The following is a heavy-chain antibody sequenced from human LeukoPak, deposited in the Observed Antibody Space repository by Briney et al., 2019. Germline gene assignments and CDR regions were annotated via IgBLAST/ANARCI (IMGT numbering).Heavy chain of an antibody. V-gene: IGHV3-30*18. Sequence: GGSLRLSCAASGFTFSSYGMHWVRQAPGKGLEWVAVISYDGSNKYYADSVKGRFTISRDNSKNTLYLQMNSLRAEDTAVYYCAKDPLYGSRSYFKYWGQGTLVTVSS. CDR1: GFTFSSYG. CDR3: AKDPLYGSRSYFKY. D-gene: IGHD3-10*01. J-gene: IGHJ4*02. CDR2: ISYDGSNK.